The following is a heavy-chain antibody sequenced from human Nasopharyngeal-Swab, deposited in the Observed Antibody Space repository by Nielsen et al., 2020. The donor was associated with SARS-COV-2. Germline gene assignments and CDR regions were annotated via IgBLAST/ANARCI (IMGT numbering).Heavy chain of an antibody. CDR1: GFTFSSYW. J-gene: IGHJ4*02. CDR2: IKQDGSEK. V-gene: IGHV3-7*04. CDR3: ARSHNWSFDY. D-gene: IGHD1-1*01. Sequence: GESLKISCAASGFTFSSYWLNWVRQAPGKGLEWVANIKQDGSEKPYVASVRGRFTISRDNAKNSVYLQMNSLRAEDTAVYYCARSHNWSFDYWGQGTLVTVSA.